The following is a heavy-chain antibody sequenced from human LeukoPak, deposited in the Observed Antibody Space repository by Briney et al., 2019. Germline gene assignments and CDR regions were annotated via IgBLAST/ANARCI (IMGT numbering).Heavy chain of an antibody. D-gene: IGHD6-13*01. J-gene: IGHJ5*02. Sequence: SETLSLTCTVSGGSVSSGSYYWSWIRQPPGKGLEWIGYIYYSGSTNYNPSLKSRVTISVDTSKNQFSLKLSSVTAADTAVYYCARGTAAGKCWFGPWGQGTLVTVSS. CDR1: GGSVSSGSYY. CDR3: ARGTAAGKCWFGP. V-gene: IGHV4-61*01. CDR2: IYYSGST.